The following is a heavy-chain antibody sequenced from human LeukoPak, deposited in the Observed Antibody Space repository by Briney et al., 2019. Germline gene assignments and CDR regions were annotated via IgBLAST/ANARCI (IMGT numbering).Heavy chain of an antibody. CDR3: ASYTAGGGGLDY. CDR2: INHSGST. V-gene: IGHV4-39*07. CDR1: GGSISSSYYY. Sequence: PSETLSLTCTVSGGSISSSYYYWGWIRQPPGKGLEWIGEINHSGSTNYNPSLKSRVTISVDTSKNQFSLKLSSVTAADTAVYYCASYTAGGGGLDYWAREPWSPSPQ. J-gene: IGHJ4*02. D-gene: IGHD5-18*01.